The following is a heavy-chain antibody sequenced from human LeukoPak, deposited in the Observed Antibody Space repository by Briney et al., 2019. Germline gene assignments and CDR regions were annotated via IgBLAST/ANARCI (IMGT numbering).Heavy chain of an antibody. J-gene: IGHJ6*02. V-gene: IGHV1-2*02. Sequence: GASVKVSCKASGYTFTGYYMHWVRQAPGQGLEWMGWINPNSGGTNYAQKFQGRVTMTRDTSISTAYMELSRLRSDDTAVYYCARAGGSSWYGHYYYGMDVWAKGPRSPSP. CDR1: GYTFTGYY. CDR3: ARAGGSSWYGHYYYGMDV. CDR2: INPNSGGT. D-gene: IGHD6-13*01.